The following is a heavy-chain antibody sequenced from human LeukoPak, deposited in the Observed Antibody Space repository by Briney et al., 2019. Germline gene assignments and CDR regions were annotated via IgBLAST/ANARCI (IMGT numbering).Heavy chain of an antibody. J-gene: IGHJ6*03. Sequence: SETLSLTCTVSGSSISSYYWSWIRQPPGKGLEWIGYIYYSGSTNYNPSLKSRVTISVDTSKNQFSLKLSSVTAADTAVYYCARDLRSVAGYYYYYMDVWGKGTTVTVSS. CDR1: GSSISSYY. CDR2: IYYSGST. D-gene: IGHD2-15*01. CDR3: ARDLRSVAGYYYYYMDV. V-gene: IGHV4-59*01.